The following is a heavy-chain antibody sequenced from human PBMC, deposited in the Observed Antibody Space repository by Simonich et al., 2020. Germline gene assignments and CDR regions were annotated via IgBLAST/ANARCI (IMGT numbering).Heavy chain of an antibody. CDR2: IYYSGST. V-gene: IGHV4-59*08. J-gene: IGHJ4*02. Sequence: QVQLQESGPGLVKPSETLSLTCTVSGGSISSYYWSWIRQPPGKGLEWIGYIYYSGSTNYTPSLKSRVTISVDTSKNQFSLKLSSVTAADTAVYYCARLPYYWGQGTLVTVSS. CDR1: GGSISSYY. CDR3: ARLPYY.